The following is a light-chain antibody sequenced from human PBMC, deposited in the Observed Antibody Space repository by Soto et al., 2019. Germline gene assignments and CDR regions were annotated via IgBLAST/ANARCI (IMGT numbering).Light chain of an antibody. CDR1: QGVSTI. J-gene: IGKJ1*01. CDR3: QQYDNWWT. V-gene: IGKV3-15*01. CDR2: GAS. Sequence: MVMTQSPATLSVSPGERATLPCRASQGVSTIIAWYQQTPGHAPRLLLYGASTRARGPPAMCSGSWAGTVFPHTISSVPSEDFGVYYCQQYDNWWTFGQGTKVDIK.